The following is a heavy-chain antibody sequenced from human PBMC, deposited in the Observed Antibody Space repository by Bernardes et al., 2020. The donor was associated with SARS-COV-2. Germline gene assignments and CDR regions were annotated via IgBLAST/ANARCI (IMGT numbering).Heavy chain of an antibody. CDR1: GGSISSANW. Sequence: SETLSLTCAVSGGSISSANWWSWVRQPPGKGLEWIGEIFHTGNTKYNPSLKSRVTISLDKSKNQFSLQLSSVTAADTAMYYCARRGSASYSDYWGRGTLVTVSS. CDR3: ARRGSASYSDY. V-gene: IGHV4-4*02. D-gene: IGHD3-10*01. CDR2: IFHTGNT. J-gene: IGHJ4*02.